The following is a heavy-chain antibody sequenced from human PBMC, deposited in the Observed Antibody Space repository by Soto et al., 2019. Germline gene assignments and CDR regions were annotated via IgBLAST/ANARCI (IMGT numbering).Heavy chain of an antibody. CDR1: SGSISSSNW. Sequence: QVQLQESGPGLVKPSGTLSLTCAVSSGSISSSNWWSWVRQPPGKGLEWIGEIYHSGSTNYNPSLKSRVTISVDKSKNQFSLKLSSVTAADTAVYYCARRSRILGYCSGGSCYPFDYWGQGTLVTVSS. D-gene: IGHD2-15*01. J-gene: IGHJ4*02. V-gene: IGHV4-4*02. CDR2: IYHSGST. CDR3: ARRSRILGYCSGGSCYPFDY.